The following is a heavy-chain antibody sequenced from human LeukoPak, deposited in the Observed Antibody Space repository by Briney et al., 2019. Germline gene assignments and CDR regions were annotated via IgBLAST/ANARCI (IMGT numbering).Heavy chain of an antibody. Sequence: GGSLRLSCAASGFTFSSYWMHWVRQAPGKGLVWVSRINSDGSSTSYADSVKGRFTISRDNAKNTLYLQMNGLRAEDTAVYYCARVGIAARPDLQYGMDVWGQGTTVTVSS. CDR3: ARVGIAARPDLQYGMDV. CDR2: INSDGSST. CDR1: GFTFSSYW. D-gene: IGHD6-6*01. J-gene: IGHJ6*02. V-gene: IGHV3-74*01.